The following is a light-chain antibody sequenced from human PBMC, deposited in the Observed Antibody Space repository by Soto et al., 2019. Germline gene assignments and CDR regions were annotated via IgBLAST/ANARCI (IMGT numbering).Light chain of an antibody. CDR2: DVS. Sequence: QSVLTQPASVSGSPGQSITISCTGTSSDVGGYNYVSWYQQHPGKAPKLMIYDVSNRPSGVSNRFSGSKSGNTASLTISGLQAEDEADYYCSSYTSSSTTSFGTGTKAPS. CDR3: SSYTSSSTTS. V-gene: IGLV2-14*01. J-gene: IGLJ1*01. CDR1: SSDVGGYNY.